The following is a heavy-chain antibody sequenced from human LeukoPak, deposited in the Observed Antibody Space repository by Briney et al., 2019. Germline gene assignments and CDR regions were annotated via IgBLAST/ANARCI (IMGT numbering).Heavy chain of an antibody. CDR2: IYSGGSA. V-gene: IGHV3-66*02. J-gene: IGHJ4*02. CDR1: GFTVSSNY. CDR3: ARDLGSSGSYFDY. D-gene: IGHD6-19*01. Sequence: GGSLRLSCAVSGFTVSSNYMSWVRQAPGKGLEWVSVIYSGGSAYYTDSVKGRFTFSRDNPKNTLYLQMNRLRPEDTALYYCARDLGSSGSYFDYWGQGTLVTVSS.